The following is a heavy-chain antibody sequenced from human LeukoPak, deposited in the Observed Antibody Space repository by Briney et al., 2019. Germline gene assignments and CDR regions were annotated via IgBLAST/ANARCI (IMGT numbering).Heavy chain of an antibody. CDR1: GGSISSTGYY. CDR3: ARQVSDYYYFYIDV. CDR2: IYYSETT. D-gene: IGHD5/OR15-5a*01. Sequence: SETLSLTCTVSGGSISSTGYYWDWIRQPPGKGLEWIGSIYYSETTYYNSSLKSRVTISLDTSKNQFSLSLKSVTAADTAVYYCARQVSDYYYFYIDVWGKGATVTVSS. V-gene: IGHV4-39*01. J-gene: IGHJ6*03.